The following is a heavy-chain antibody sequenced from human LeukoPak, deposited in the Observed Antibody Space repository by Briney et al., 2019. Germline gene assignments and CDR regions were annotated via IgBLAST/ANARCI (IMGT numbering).Heavy chain of an antibody. J-gene: IGHJ4*02. CDR2: INSDGSST. D-gene: IGHD5-12*01. Sequence: GGSLRLSCAASGFTFSRHWMHWVRQAPGKGPVWVSRINSDGSSTSYADSVKGQFTISRDNAKNTLYLQMNSLRAEDTAVYYCKSGIVATIGDYWGQGTLVTASS. CDR3: KSGIVATIGDY. CDR1: GFTFSRHW. V-gene: IGHV3-74*01.